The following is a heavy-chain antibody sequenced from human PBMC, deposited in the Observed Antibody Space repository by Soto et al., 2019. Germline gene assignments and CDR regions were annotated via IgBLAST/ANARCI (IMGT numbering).Heavy chain of an antibody. CDR1: GGTFSSYA. V-gene: IGHV1-69*13. D-gene: IGHD3-3*01. CDR2: IIPIFGTA. J-gene: IGHJ4*02. Sequence: SVKVSCKASGGTFSSYAISWVRQAPGQGLEWMGGIIPIFGTANYAQKFQGRVTITADESTSTAYMELSSLRSEDTAVYYCARRDRRNYDFWSGQSPFDYWGQGTLVTVSS. CDR3: ARRDRRNYDFWSGQSPFDY.